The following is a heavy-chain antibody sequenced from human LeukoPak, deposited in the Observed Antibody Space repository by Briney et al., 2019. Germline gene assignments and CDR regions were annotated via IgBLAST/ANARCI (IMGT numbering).Heavy chain of an antibody. Sequence: GGSLRLSCAASGFTFGSYAMSWVRQAPGTGLEWVSAISGSGGTTYYADSVKGRFTISRDNSKNTLYLQMNSLRAEDTAVYYCSKDPYSSSWYSRDWFDPWGQGTLVTVSS. V-gene: IGHV3-23*01. CDR1: GFTFGSYA. J-gene: IGHJ5*02. CDR3: SKDPYSSSWYSRDWFDP. CDR2: ISGSGGTT. D-gene: IGHD6-13*01.